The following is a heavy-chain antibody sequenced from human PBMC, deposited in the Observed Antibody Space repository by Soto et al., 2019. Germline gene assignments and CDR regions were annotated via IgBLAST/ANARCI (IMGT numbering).Heavy chain of an antibody. D-gene: IGHD6-13*01. Sequence: QAGGSLRLSCAASGFTISSRDNHAMSWVRQAPGKGPEWISTISSDGSNRHYADSVLGRFTISRDSSRNTVNLLMNRLRAEDTAVYYCANDLAIAAAGFYYYGMDVWGQGTTVTVSS. CDR1: GFTISSRDNHA. CDR2: ISSDGSNR. J-gene: IGHJ6*02. V-gene: IGHV3-23*01. CDR3: ANDLAIAAAGFYYYGMDV.